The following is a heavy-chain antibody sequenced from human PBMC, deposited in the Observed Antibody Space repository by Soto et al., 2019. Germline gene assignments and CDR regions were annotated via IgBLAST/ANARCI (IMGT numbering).Heavy chain of an antibody. Sequence: PSETLSLTCTVSGGSVSSGDYYWSWIRQPPGKGLEWIGYIYYSGSTNYNPSLKSRVTISVDTSKNQFSLKLSSVTAADTALYYCARGLGYCSGGGCYSDCFDPWGQGTLVTVSS. CDR2: IYYSGST. D-gene: IGHD2-15*01. J-gene: IGHJ5*02. CDR3: ARGLGYCSGGGCYSDCFDP. CDR1: GGSVSSGDYY. V-gene: IGHV4-61*08.